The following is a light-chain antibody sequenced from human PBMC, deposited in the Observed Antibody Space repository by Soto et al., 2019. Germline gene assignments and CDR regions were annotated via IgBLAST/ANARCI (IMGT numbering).Light chain of an antibody. CDR1: SSDIGAYNY. J-gene: IGLJ2*01. Sequence: QSVLAQPPSASGSPGQSVTISCTGTSSDIGAYNYVSWYQQDPGKAPKLIIYDVNQRPSGVPDRFSGSKSGNTASLTVSGLQAEDEAVYYCNSFAGGAHVVFGGGTKLTVL. V-gene: IGLV2-8*01. CDR3: NSFAGGAHVV. CDR2: DVN.